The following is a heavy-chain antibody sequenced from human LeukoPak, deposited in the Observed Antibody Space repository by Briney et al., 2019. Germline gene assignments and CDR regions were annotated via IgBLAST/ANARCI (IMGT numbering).Heavy chain of an antibody. Sequence: GESLKISCKGSGYTFTNYWIGWVRQMPGQGLGWMGIIYPGDSDTRYSPSFQGQVTISADKSISTAYLQWSSLKASDTAMYYCARQLGADYDFLTGPYYFDYWGQGTLVTVSS. CDR2: IYPGDSDT. CDR3: ARQLGADYDFLTGPYYFDY. J-gene: IGHJ4*02. D-gene: IGHD3-9*01. V-gene: IGHV5-51*01. CDR1: GYTFTNYW.